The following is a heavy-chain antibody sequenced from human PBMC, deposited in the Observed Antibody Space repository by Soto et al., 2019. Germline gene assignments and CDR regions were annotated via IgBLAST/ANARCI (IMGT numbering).Heavy chain of an antibody. J-gene: IGHJ2*01. V-gene: IGHV1-58*02. CDR1: GFTFSHSA. CDR3: ASPPDTVTTDDWYFDL. D-gene: IGHD4-17*01. CDR2: IVVGSGNT. Sequence: GASVKVSCKASGFTFSHSAMQWVRQARGQSLEWIGWIVVGSGNTNYAQKFQERVTISWDMSTNTAYMELSSLRSDDTAVYYCASPPDTVTTDDWYFDLWGRGTLVTVSS.